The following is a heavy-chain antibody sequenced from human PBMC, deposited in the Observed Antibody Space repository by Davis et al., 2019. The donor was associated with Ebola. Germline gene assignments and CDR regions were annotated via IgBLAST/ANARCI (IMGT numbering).Heavy chain of an antibody. Sequence: AASVKVSCKASGYTFTGYYMHWVRQAPGQGLEWMGIINPSGGSTSYAQKFPGRVTMTRGTSTSTVYMELSSLRSEDTAVYYCARGPTTVTTRNWFDPWGQGTLVTVSS. CDR3: ARGPTTVTTRNWFDP. CDR1: GYTFTGYY. V-gene: IGHV1-46*01. CDR2: INPSGGST. D-gene: IGHD4-17*01. J-gene: IGHJ5*02.